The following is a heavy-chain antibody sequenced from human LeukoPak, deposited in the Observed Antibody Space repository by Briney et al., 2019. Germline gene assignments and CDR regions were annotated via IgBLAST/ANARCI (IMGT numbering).Heavy chain of an antibody. D-gene: IGHD3-22*01. Sequence: SVKVSCKASGGTFSSYAISWVRQAPGQGLEWMGGIIPIFGTANYAQKFQGRVTITADESTSTAYIELSSLRSEDTAVYYCAREESEPYYYDSSGYYDRTPFDLWGRGTLVTVSS. V-gene: IGHV1-69*13. CDR1: GGTFSSYA. J-gene: IGHJ2*01. CDR2: IIPIFGTA. CDR3: AREESEPYYYDSSGYYDRTPFDL.